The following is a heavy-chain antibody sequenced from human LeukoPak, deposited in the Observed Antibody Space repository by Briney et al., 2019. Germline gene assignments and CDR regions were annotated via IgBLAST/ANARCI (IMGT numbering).Heavy chain of an antibody. J-gene: IGHJ4*02. CDR1: GCTFTGYY. CDR3: ARVQRWLQFDPFDY. Sequence: GASVKVSCRASGCTFTGYYMHWVRQAPGQGLEWMGWINPNSGGTNYAQKFQGRVTMTRDTSISTAYMELSRLRSDDTAVYYCARVQRWLQFDPFDYWGQGTLVTVSS. V-gene: IGHV1-2*02. CDR2: INPNSGGT. D-gene: IGHD5-24*01.